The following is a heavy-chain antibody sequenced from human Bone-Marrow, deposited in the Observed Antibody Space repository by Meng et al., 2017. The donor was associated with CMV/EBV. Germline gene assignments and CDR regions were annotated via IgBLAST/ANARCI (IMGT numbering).Heavy chain of an antibody. Sequence: GGSLRLSCAASGFTFSSYWMSWVRQAPGKGLEWVANIKQDGSEKYYVDSVKGRFTISRDNAKNSLYLQMNSLRAEDTAVYYCARDTTELWFGEFSYWGHGTLVTVSS. J-gene: IGHJ4*01. CDR2: IKQDGSEK. D-gene: IGHD3-10*01. V-gene: IGHV3-7*01. CDR3: ARDTTELWFGEFSY. CDR1: GFTFSSYW.